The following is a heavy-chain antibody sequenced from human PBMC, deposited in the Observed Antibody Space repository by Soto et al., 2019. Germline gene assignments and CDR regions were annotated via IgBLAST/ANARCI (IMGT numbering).Heavy chain of an antibody. CDR1: GFTFSNYW. D-gene: IGHD6-13*01. J-gene: IGHJ6*02. Sequence: EVQLVESGGGLVQPGGSLRLSCADFGFTFSNYWMSWVRQAPVKGLEWVGNIKQDGSEKNYVDSVKGRFTISRDNVKNSLYLQMNSLRAEDTAVYYCARIASAGRGWDVWGQGTTVVVSS. V-gene: IGHV3-7*01. CDR3: ARIASAGRGWDV. CDR2: IKQDGSEK.